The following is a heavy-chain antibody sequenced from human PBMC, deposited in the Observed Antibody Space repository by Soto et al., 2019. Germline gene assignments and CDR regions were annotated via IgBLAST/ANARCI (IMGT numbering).Heavy chain of an antibody. J-gene: IGHJ6*02. Sequence: QVQLQESGPGLVKPSQTLSLTCTVSGGSISSGGYYWSWIRQHPGKGLEWIGYIYYSGSTYYNPSLKSRVTISVDTSKNQFSLKLSSVTAADTAVYYCARDSRGCISTSCYVYGDYYYGMDVWGQGTTVTVSS. CDR3: ARDSRGCISTSCYVYGDYYYGMDV. CDR1: GGSISSGGYY. V-gene: IGHV4-31*03. D-gene: IGHD2-2*01. CDR2: IYYSGST.